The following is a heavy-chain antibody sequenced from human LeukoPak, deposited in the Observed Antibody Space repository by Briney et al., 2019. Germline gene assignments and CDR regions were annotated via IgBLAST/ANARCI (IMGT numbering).Heavy chain of an antibody. Sequence: SVKVSCKASGGTFSSYAISWVRQAPGQGLEWMGGIIPIFGTANYAQKFQGRVTISTDESTSTAYMELSSLRSEDTAVYYCARDSGTEPYMGKLDYWGQGTLVTVSS. J-gene: IGHJ4*02. CDR1: GGTFSSYA. CDR2: IIPIFGTA. V-gene: IGHV1-69*05. D-gene: IGHD1-14*01. CDR3: ARDSGTEPYMGKLDY.